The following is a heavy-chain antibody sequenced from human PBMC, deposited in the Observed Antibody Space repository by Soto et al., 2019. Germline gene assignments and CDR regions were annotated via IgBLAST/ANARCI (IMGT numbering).Heavy chain of an antibody. J-gene: IGHJ6*02. Sequence: QVQLVESGGGVVQPGRSLRLSCAASGFTFSSYAMHWVRQAPGKGLEWVAVISYDGSNKYYADSVKGRFTITRDNSKNTLYLQMNSLRAEDTAVYYCAREMVAGTDYYYGMDVWGQRTTVTVSS. V-gene: IGHV3-30-3*01. CDR3: AREMVAGTDYYYGMDV. CDR1: GFTFSSYA. CDR2: ISYDGSNK. D-gene: IGHD6-19*01.